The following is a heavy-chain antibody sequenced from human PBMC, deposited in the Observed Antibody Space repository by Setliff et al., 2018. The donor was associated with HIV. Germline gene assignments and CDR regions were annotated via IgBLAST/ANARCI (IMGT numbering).Heavy chain of an antibody. CDR1: GYTFSSYA. CDR2: INYRGNT. J-gene: IGHJ6*03. CDR3: ASLNGSESPYIYYYYMDV. V-gene: IGHV4-38-2*01. Sequence: GSLRLSCAASGYTFSSYAMTWVRQAPGKGLEWIGSINYRGNTYYNPSLTSRAAIFVDTPKNQISLKLSSVTAADTAVYYCASLNGSESPYIYYYYMDVWGKGTTVTVSS. D-gene: IGHD3-10*01.